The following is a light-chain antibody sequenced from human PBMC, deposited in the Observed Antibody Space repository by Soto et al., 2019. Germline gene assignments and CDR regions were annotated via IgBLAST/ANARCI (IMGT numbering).Light chain of an antibody. CDR2: EDN. V-gene: IGLV6-57*03. J-gene: IGLJ2*01. CDR3: QSYDSNNVV. Sequence: NFMLTQPHSVSESPGETVTISCTRSSGSIANSYVQWYQQRPGSAPTTVIYEDNQSPSGVPDRFSGSIDSSSNSASLTISGLKTEDEADYYCQSYDSNNVVFGGGTKLTVL. CDR1: SGSIANSY.